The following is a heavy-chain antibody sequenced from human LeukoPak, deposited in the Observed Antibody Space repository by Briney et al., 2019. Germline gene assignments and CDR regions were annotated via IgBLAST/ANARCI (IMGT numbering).Heavy chain of an antibody. J-gene: IGHJ4*02. V-gene: IGHV1-46*01. Sequence: ASVKVSCKASGYTFTSYYMHWVRQAPGQGLEWMGIINPSGGSTSYAQKSQGRVTMTRDTSTSTVYMELSSLRSEDTAVYSCARAGCGGDCYWDYWGQGTLVTVSS. CDR3: ARAGCGGDCYWDY. CDR1: GYTFTSYY. CDR2: INPSGGST. D-gene: IGHD2-21*02.